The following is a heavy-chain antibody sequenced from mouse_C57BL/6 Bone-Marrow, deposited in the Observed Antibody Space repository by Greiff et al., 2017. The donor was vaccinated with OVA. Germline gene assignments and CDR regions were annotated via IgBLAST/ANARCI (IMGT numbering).Heavy chain of an antibody. CDR2: ISSGSSTI. CDR3: AREHHFDY. Sequence: EVKLMESGGGLVKPGGSLKLSCAASGFTFSDYGMHWVRQAPEKGLEWVAYISSGSSTIYYADTVKGRFTISRDNAKNTLFLQMTSLRSEDTAMYYCAREHHFDYWGQGTTLTVSS. V-gene: IGHV5-17*01. J-gene: IGHJ2*01. CDR1: GFTFSDYG.